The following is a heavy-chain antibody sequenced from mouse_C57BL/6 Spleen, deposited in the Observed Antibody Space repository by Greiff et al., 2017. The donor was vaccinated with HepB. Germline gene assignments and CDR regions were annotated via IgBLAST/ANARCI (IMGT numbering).Heavy chain of an antibody. CDR3: ARGYGSSYFDY. CDR1: GFTFSDYY. Sequence: EVMLVESEGGLVQPGSSMKLSCTASGFTFSDYYMAWVRQVPEKGLEWVANINYDGSSTYYLDSLKSRFIISRDNAKNILYLQMSSLKSEDTATYYYARGYGSSYFDYWGQGTTLTVSS. V-gene: IGHV5-16*01. D-gene: IGHD1-1*01. J-gene: IGHJ2*01. CDR2: INYDGSST.